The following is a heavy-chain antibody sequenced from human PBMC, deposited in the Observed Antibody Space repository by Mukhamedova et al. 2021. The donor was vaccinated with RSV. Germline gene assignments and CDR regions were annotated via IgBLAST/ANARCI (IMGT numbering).Heavy chain of an antibody. Sequence: GLEWMGVINPRGDSTSYGQKFQGRVNMTRDTSTSTVYMELSRLRSEDTAVHYCARGLSSGLLDYWGQGTLVTVSS. D-gene: IGHD6-19*01. J-gene: IGHJ4*02. CDR2: INPRGDST. V-gene: IGHV1-46*01. CDR3: ARGLSSGLLDY.